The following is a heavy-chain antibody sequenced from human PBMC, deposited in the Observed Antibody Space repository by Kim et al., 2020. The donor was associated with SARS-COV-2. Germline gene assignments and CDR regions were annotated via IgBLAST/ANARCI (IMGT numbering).Heavy chain of an antibody. CDR1: GGSISSSSYY. Sequence: SETLSLTCTVSGGSISSSSYYWGWIRQPPGKGLEWIGSIYYSGSTYYNPSLKSRVTISVDTSKNQFSLKLSSVTAADTAVYYCARVRIAVAGSIGRFDPWCQGTLVTVSS. CDR3: ARVRIAVAGSIGRFDP. D-gene: IGHD6-19*01. CDR2: IYYSGST. J-gene: IGHJ5*02. V-gene: IGHV4-39*07.